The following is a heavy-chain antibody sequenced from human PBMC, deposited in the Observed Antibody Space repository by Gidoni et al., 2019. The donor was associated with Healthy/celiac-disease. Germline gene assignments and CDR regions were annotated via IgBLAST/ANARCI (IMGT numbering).Heavy chain of an antibody. CDR1: GFTFGDYA. CDR3: TRGGGEQWLSVY. J-gene: IGHJ4*02. CDR2: ISSKAYGGTT. Sequence: EVQLVESGGGLVQPGGSLRLSCTASGFTFGDYAMSWVRQAPGQGLGWVGFISSKAYGGTTEYAASVKGRFTISRDDSKIIAYLQMNSLKTEDTAVYYCTRGGGEQWLSVYWGQGTLVTVSS. D-gene: IGHD6-19*01. V-gene: IGHV3-49*04.